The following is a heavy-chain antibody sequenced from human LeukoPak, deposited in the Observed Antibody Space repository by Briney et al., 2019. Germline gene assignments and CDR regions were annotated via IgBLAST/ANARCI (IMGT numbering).Heavy chain of an antibody. D-gene: IGHD3-10*01. CDR1: GFTFSDYY. CDR3: ARVVPGRYDAFDI. J-gene: IGHJ3*02. Sequence: GSLRLSCAASGFTFSDYYMSWIRQAPGKGLEWIGSIYHSGSTYYNPSLKSRVTISVDTSKNQFSLKLSSVTAADTAVYYCARVVPGRYDAFDIWGQGTMVTVSS. V-gene: IGHV4-38-2*01. CDR2: IYHSGST.